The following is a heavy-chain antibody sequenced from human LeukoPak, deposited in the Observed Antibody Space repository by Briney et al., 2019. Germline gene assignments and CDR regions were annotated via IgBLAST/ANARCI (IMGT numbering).Heavy chain of an antibody. D-gene: IGHD6-19*01. V-gene: IGHV4-34*01. Sequence: SETLSLICAVYGGSFSGYYWSWIRQSPAKGLEWIGEINHSGSTNYNPSLKSRVTISLDTSKNQFSLKLSSVTAADTAVYYCTRGGAVAAYFHYDMDVWGQGTTVTVSS. CDR3: TRGGAVAAYFHYDMDV. CDR1: GGSFSGYY. CDR2: INHSGST. J-gene: IGHJ6*02.